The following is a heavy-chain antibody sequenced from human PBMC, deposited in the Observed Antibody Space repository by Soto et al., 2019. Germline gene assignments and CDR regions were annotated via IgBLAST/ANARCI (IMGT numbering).Heavy chain of an antibody. CDR3: ARDLIEVNVVVPAARAMDV. D-gene: IGHD2-2*01. J-gene: IGHJ6*03. V-gene: IGHV1-18*01. CDR2: ISAYNGNT. CDR1: GYTFTSYG. Sequence: QVQLVQSGAEVKKPGASVKVSCKASGYTFTSYGISWVRQAPGQGLEWMGWISAYNGNTNYAQKLQGRVTMTTDTSTSTAYMELRSLRSDDTAVYYCARDLIEVNVVVPAARAMDVWGKGTTVTVSS.